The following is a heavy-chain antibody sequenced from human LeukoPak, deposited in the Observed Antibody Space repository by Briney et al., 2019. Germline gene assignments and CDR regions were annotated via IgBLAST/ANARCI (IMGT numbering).Heavy chain of an antibody. V-gene: IGHV4-59*08. D-gene: IGHD1-26*01. CDR2: IYHSGST. J-gene: IGHJ5*02. CDR3: ARQVVGATVVDP. CDR1: GGSITTYY. Sequence: SETLSLTCTVSGGSITTYYWSWIRQPPGKGLEWIGYIYHSGSTNYNPSLKSRVIMSLDTSKNQFSLKLSSVTAADTAVYFCARQVVGATVVDPWGQGTLVTVSS.